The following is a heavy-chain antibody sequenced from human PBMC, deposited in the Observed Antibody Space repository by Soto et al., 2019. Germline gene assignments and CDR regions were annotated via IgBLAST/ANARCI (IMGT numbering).Heavy chain of an antibody. Sequence: EAQLVESGGGLVHPGGSLRLSCAASGFTFSNYDMNWVRQAPGKGLEYVSGISNNGAHTDYANSVKGRFTISRDNSENTLYLQMGSLRAEDMALYYCARRGYGSRWANVDMDVWGKGTTVTVSS. CDR2: ISNNGAHT. D-gene: IGHD6-13*01. CDR1: GFTFSNYD. J-gene: IGHJ6*03. CDR3: ARRGYGSRWANVDMDV. V-gene: IGHV3-64*01.